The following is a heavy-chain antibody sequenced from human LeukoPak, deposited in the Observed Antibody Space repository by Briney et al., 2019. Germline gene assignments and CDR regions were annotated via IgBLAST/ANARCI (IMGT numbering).Heavy chain of an antibody. CDR1: GYTFTSYY. J-gene: IGHJ4*02. D-gene: IGHD6-19*01. Sequence: ASVKVSCKASGYTFTSYYMHWVRQAPGQGLEWMGIINPSGGSTSYAQKFQGRVTMTRDTSTSTVYVELSSLRSEDTAVYYCARFAGGAVAGTGLDYWGQGTLVTVSS. CDR3: ARFAGGAVAGTGLDY. CDR2: INPSGGST. V-gene: IGHV1-46*01.